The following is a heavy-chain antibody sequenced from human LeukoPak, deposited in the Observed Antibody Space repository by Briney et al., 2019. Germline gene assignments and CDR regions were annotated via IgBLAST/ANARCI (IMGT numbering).Heavy chain of an antibody. J-gene: IGHJ4*02. V-gene: IGHV1-2*02. CDR1: GYTFTGYY. Sequence: ASVKVSCKASGYTFTGYYMHWVRQAPGQGLEWMGWINPNSGGTNYAQKFQGRVSMTTDTSTSTAYMELRSLRSDDTAVYYCARERDVAYYYGSGSQAADYWGQGTLVTVSS. D-gene: IGHD3-10*01. CDR2: INPNSGGT. CDR3: ARERDVAYYYGSGSQAADY.